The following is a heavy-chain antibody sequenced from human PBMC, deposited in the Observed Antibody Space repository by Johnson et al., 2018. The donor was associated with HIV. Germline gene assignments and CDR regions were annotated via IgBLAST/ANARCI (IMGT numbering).Heavy chain of an antibody. CDR3: ARDPFHYYDSSGYAGGAFDI. CDR1: GFTFDDHG. Sequence: VQLVESGGGVVRPGGSLRLSCAASGFTFDDHGMSWVRQAPGKGLEWVSGINWNGGSTGHADSVKGRFTISRDNAKNSLYMQMKSLRAEDTALYYCARDPFHYYDSSGYAGGAFDIWGQGTMVTVSS. D-gene: IGHD3-22*01. V-gene: IGHV3-20*04. J-gene: IGHJ3*02. CDR2: INWNGGST.